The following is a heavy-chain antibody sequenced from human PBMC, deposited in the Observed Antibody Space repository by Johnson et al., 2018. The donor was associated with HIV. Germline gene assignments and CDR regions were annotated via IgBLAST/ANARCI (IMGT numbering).Heavy chain of an antibody. CDR1: GFTFSSYA. Sequence: QVQLVESGGGLVQRGGSLRLSCAASGFTFSSYAMHWVRQAPGKGLEWVAVISYDGSNKYYADSVKGRFTISRDNSKNTLYLQMNSLRAEDTAVYYCARVGDSSSSLGAFDIWGQGTMVTVSS. CDR2: ISYDGSNK. D-gene: IGHD6-6*01. CDR3: ARVGDSSSSLGAFDI. J-gene: IGHJ3*02. V-gene: IGHV3-30-3*01.